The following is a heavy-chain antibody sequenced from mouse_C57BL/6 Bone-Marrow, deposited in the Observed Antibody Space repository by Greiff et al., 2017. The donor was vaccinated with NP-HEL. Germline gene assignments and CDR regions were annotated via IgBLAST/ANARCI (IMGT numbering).Heavy chain of an antibody. Sequence: EVQLQQSGAELVRPGASVKLSCTGSGFNIKDDYMHWVKQRPEQGLEWIGWIDPENGDTEYASKFPGKATLTAATSSNTAYLQLRSLTSEETAVYYWTTGGSSPYAMDYWGQGTTVTVSS. J-gene: IGHJ4*01. D-gene: IGHD1-1*01. V-gene: IGHV14-4*01. CDR3: TTGGSSPYAMDY. CDR1: GFNIKDDY. CDR2: IDPENGDT.